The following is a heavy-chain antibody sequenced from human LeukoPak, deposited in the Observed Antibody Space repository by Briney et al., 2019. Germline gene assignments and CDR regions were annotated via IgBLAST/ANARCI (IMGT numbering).Heavy chain of an antibody. V-gene: IGHV4-34*01. J-gene: IGHJ6*03. Sequence: PSETLSLTCAVYGGSFSGYYWSWIRQPPGKGLEWIGEINHSGSTNYNPSLKSRVTISVDTSKNQFSLKLSSVTAADTAVYYCARGRVEGYDFWSGYSHRGYYYMDVWGKGTTVTVSS. D-gene: IGHD3-3*01. CDR1: GGSFSGYY. CDR3: ARGRVEGYDFWSGYSHRGYYYMDV. CDR2: INHSGST.